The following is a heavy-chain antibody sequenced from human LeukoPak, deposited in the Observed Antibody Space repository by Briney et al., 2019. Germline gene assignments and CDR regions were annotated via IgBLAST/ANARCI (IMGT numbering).Heavy chain of an antibody. D-gene: IGHD6-13*01. V-gene: IGHV1-69-2*01. J-gene: IGHJ4*02. Sequence: ASVKISCKVSGYSFTDHYIHWAQQAPGKGLEWMGLVDPEDGETIYAEKFQGRVTITADTSTDTAYMELSSLRSEDTAVYYCATGQQLARYFDYWGQGTLVTVSS. CDR1: GYSFTDHY. CDR2: VDPEDGET. CDR3: ATGQQLARYFDY.